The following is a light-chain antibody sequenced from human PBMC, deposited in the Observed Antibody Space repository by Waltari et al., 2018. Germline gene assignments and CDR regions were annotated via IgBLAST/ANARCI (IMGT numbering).Light chain of an antibody. Sequence: VILTQSPATLSLSPGERATLACRASQSVSSYLAWYQQKPGQAPRLLIYGASSSATGIPDRFSGSGSGTEFTLTISSLEPEDFAVYYCQKYSSSPPWTFGQGTKVETK. CDR3: QKYSSSPPWT. J-gene: IGKJ1*01. V-gene: IGKV3-20*01. CDR1: QSVSSY. CDR2: GAS.